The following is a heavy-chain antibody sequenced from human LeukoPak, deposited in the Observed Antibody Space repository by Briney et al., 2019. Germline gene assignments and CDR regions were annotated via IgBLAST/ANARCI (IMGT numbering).Heavy chain of an antibody. CDR2: IYNSGST. V-gene: IGHV4-59*01. CDR1: GGSISTYY. J-gene: IGHJ4*02. Sequence: SETLSLTCTVSGGSISTYYWSWIRQPPGKGLEWIGYIYNSGSTNYNPSLKSRVTMSVDTSKNQFSLKLSSVTAADTAVYYCARENSNSWYLDYWGQGTLVTVSS. CDR3: ARENSNSWYLDY. D-gene: IGHD6-13*01.